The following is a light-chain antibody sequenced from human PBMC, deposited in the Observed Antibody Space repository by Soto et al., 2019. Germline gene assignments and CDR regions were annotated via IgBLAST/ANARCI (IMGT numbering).Light chain of an antibody. CDR1: QSISSY. J-gene: IGKJ2*01. Sequence: DIQMTQSPSSLSASVGDRVTITCRASQSISSYLNWYQQKPGKAPKLLIYAASSLQSGVPSRFSCSGSGTEFTLTISSLQPEDFATYYCQQSYSTPQTFGQGTKLEIK. V-gene: IGKV1-39*01. CDR3: QQSYSTPQT. CDR2: AAS.